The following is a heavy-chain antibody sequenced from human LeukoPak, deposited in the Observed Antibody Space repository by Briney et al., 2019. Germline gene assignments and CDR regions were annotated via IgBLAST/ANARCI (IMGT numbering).Heavy chain of an antibody. D-gene: IGHD2-15*01. V-gene: IGHV1-18*04. J-gene: IGHJ6*04. CDR2: ISAYNGNT. Sequence: ASVEVSCKASGYTFISYGISWVRQAPGQGLEWMGWISAYNGNTNYAQKLQGRVTVTTDTSTSTAYMELRSLRSDDTAVYYCARDMVVAATTEGYGMDVWGKGTTVTVSS. CDR1: GYTFISYG. CDR3: ARDMVVAATTEGYGMDV.